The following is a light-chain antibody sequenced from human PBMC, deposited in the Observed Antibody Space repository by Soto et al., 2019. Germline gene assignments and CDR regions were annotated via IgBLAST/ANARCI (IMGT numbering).Light chain of an antibody. J-gene: IGLJ3*02. Sequence: QSVLTQPPSASGSPGQSVTISCTGTSSDVGAYNSVSWYQHHPGKAPKLIIYEVNKGPSGVPDRFSGSKSGNTASLTVSGLQAEDEADYYCTAYAGGNTFVFGGGTKLTVL. CDR3: TAYAGGNTFV. CDR2: EVN. V-gene: IGLV2-8*01. CDR1: SSDVGAYNS.